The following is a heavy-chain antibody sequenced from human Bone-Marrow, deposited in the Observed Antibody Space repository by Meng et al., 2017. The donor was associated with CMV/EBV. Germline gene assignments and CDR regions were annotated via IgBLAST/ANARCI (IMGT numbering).Heavy chain of an antibody. CDR1: GFTFSTYW. CDR2: IKQDGSEK. J-gene: IGHJ5*02. CDR3: AGGSRWRIDA. D-gene: IGHD2-15*01. V-gene: IGHV3-7*01. Sequence: AGSLRLSCAASGFTFSTYWMTWVRQAPQKGLEWVANIKQDGSEKYYVDSVKGRLTSTRDNAKNSLFLQMNSLRDEGTAVYYCAGGSRWRIDAWGQGSLVTVSS.